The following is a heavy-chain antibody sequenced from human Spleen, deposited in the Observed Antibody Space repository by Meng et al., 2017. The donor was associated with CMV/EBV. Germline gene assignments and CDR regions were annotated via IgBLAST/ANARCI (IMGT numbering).Heavy chain of an antibody. D-gene: IGHD3-3*01. CDR3: TRGWRTGDY. CDR1: GFTVTSNY. Sequence: GESLKISCAASGFTVTSNYMNWVRQAPGKGLEWVSYISYTGDTIYYADSVKGRFTISRDNAKNSLSLQMNSLRAEDTAVYYCTRGWRTGDYWGQGTLVTVFS. V-gene: IGHV3-48*03. J-gene: IGHJ4*02. CDR2: ISYTGDTI.